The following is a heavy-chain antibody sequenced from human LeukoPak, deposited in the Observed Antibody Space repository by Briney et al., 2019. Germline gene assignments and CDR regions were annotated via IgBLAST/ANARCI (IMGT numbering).Heavy chain of an antibody. D-gene: IGHD1-1*01. J-gene: IGHJ4*02. CDR3: TRVGSSGSVDY. CDR1: GFTFSDYY. V-gene: IGHV3-11*06. CDR2: ISSRTSDT. Sequence: GGSLRLSCAASGFTFSDYYMSCIRQAPGKGLEWVSYISSRTSDTNYVDSVKGRFTISRDNAKNSLYLQMNSLRVEDTAVYYCTRVGSSGSVDYWGQGTLVTVSS.